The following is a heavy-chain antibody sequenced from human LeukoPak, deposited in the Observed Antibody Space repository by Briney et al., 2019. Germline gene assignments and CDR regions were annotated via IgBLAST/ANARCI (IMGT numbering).Heavy chain of an antibody. CDR2: IYHSGST. CDR3: ARALLRYFDSDAFDI. J-gene: IGHJ3*02. Sequence: PSETLSLTCTVSGGSISTYYWSWIRQPPGKGLEWIGSIYHSGSTYYNPSLKSRVTISVDTSKNQFSLKLSSVTAADTAVYYCARALLRYFDSDAFDIWGQGTMVTVSS. D-gene: IGHD3-9*01. CDR1: GGSISTYY. V-gene: IGHV4-59*01.